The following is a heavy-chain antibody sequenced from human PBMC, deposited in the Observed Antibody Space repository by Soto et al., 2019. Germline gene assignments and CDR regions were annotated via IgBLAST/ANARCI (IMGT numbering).Heavy chain of an antibody. CDR2: ISGSGDST. CDR3: AKGVPGIAVAGTGYFQH. CDR1: GFTFSSYA. V-gene: IGHV3-23*01. J-gene: IGHJ1*01. Sequence: EVQLLESGGGLVQPGGSLRLSCAASGFTFSSYAMSWVRQAPGKGLEWVSGISGSGDSTYYADSVKGRCTISRDNSKKTVYLQMNSLRAEDTAVYYCAKGVPGIAVAGTGYFQHWGQGTLVTVSS. D-gene: IGHD6-19*01.